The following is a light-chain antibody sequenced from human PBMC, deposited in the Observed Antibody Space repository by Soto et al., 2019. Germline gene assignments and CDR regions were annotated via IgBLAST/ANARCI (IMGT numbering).Light chain of an antibody. J-gene: IGKJ1*01. CDR1: QGVSSN. Sequence: EIVMTQSPATLSVSPGERATLSCRASQGVSSNLAWYQQKPGQAPRLLIYGASTRATGIPARFSGSGSGTEFTLTIGSLQYEDFAVYYCQQYNNWPRTFGQGNKVDI. CDR3: QQYNNWPRT. CDR2: GAS. V-gene: IGKV3-15*01.